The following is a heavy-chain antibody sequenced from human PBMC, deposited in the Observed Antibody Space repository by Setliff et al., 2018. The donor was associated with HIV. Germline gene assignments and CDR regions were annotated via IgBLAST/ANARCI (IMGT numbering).Heavy chain of an antibody. V-gene: IGHV1-69*10. CDR2: IIPMLGTA. Sequence: ASVKVSCKASGGTFSSYAISWVRQAPGQGLEWMGGIIPMLGTANYAQKFQGRVTITADKSTSTAYMELSSLRSEDTAVYYCARVMHDSDLYYYMDVWGKGTTVTVSS. CDR1: GGTFSSYA. D-gene: IGHD3-22*01. CDR3: ARVMHDSDLYYYMDV. J-gene: IGHJ6*03.